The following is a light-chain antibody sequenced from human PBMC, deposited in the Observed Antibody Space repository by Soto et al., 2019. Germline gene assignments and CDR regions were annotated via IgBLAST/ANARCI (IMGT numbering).Light chain of an antibody. J-gene: IGLJ3*02. CDR3: SSYAGRDTSFWV. CDR2: EGA. Sequence: QSALTQPASVSGSPGQSITISCTGTSSDVENYNLVSWYQCQPGKAPKLIIYEGAKRPSGVSSRFSGSKSGNTASLTISGLQAEDEADYYCSSYAGRDTSFWVFGGGTKLTVL. CDR1: SSDVENYNL. V-gene: IGLV2-23*01.